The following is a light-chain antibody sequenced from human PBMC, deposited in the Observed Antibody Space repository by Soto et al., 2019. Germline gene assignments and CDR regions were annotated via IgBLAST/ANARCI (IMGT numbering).Light chain of an antibody. J-gene: IGKJ2*01. V-gene: IGKV1-27*01. CDR2: AAS. CDR3: QKYNGAPYT. CDR1: QGISNY. Sequence: DVQMTQSPSSLSASVGDRVTITCRASQGISNYLAWYQQKPGEVPSLLIYAASTLQSGVPSRFSGSGSGTDCPRTISSLQPGDVATYYCQKYNGAPYTFCQGTKLEIK.